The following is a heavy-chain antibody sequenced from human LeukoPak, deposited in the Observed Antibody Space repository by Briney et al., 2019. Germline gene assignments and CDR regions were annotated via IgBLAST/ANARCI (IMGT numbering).Heavy chain of an antibody. CDR2: INHSGST. V-gene: IGHV4-34*01. D-gene: IGHD5-18*01. CDR1: GGSFSGYY. CDR3: ARGGLGYSYGPRNEDFYYGMDV. J-gene: IGHJ6*02. Sequence: PSETLSLTCALYGGSFSGYYWSWVRQPPGTGPEWIGEINHSGSTNYNPPPKSRVTIPVDTSKNQSSLKLSSVTAADTAVYYCARGGLGYSYGPRNEDFYYGMDVWGQGTMVTVSS.